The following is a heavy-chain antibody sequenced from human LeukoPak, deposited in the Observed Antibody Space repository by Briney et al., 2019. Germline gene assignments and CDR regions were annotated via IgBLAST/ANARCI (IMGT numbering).Heavy chain of an antibody. CDR3: ARGPTLGLDI. CDR2: INPNSGDT. J-gene: IGHJ3*02. V-gene: IGHV1-2*02. Sequence: ASVKVSSRASGYTFTAYYIHWVRQAPGQGLEWMGWINPNSGDTNLPQRFQGRVTMTRDTSIITAYMELSSLTSDDTGMYYCARGPTLGLDIWGQGTMVTVSS. CDR1: GYTFTAYY.